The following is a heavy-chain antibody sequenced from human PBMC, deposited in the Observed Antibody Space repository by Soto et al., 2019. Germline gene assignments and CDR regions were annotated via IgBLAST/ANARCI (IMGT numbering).Heavy chain of an antibody. CDR1: GFTFRTFA. J-gene: IGHJ6*02. Sequence: QVQLVESGGRVVQPGRSLRLSCAASGFTFRTFAMHWVRQAPGKGLEWVAVISNDGSIKYFLDSVKGRFTISRDNSNNTLSLQMDSLRAEDTAVYYCARDKKPFNWSPSILKSDYYGMDVWGQGTTVTVSS. CDR3: ARDKKPFNWSPSILKSDYYGMDV. D-gene: IGHD1-1*01. V-gene: IGHV3-30-3*01. CDR2: ISNDGSIK.